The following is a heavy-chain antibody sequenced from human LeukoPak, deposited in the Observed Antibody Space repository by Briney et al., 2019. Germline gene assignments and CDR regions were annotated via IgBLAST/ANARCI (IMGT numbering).Heavy chain of an antibody. J-gene: IGHJ4*02. CDR3: ARGPFTIFGVVDY. CDR1: GFTFSDYY. D-gene: IGHD3-3*01. Sequence: PGGSLRLSCTASGFTFSDYYMSWIRQAPGKGLEWVSHISSSGSTIYYADSVKGRFTISRDNARNSMYLQMNSLRVEDTAVYYCARGPFTIFGVVDYWGQGTLVTVSS. V-gene: IGHV3-11*01. CDR2: ISSSGSTI.